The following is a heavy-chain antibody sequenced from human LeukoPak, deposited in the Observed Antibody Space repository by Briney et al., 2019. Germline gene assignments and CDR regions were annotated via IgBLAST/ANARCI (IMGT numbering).Heavy chain of an antibody. CDR1: GASISNSSHY. D-gene: IGHD6-19*01. Sequence: PSETLSLTCIVSGASISNSSHYWGWIRQPPGKGLEWIGNIYYTGTTYCAPSLKSRVTISIDTSKSQFSLKVSSVTAADTAVYYCARVVAVAGTFPDSWGQGTLVTVSS. CDR2: IYYTGTT. CDR3: ARVVAVAGTFPDS. J-gene: IGHJ4*02. V-gene: IGHV4-39*07.